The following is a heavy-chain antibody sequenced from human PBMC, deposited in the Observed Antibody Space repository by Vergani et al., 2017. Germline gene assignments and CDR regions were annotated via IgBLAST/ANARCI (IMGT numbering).Heavy chain of an antibody. D-gene: IGHD5-18*01. CDR1: GGTFSSYA. V-gene: IGHV1-46*01. CDR3: ARDGDTEIYYYYMDV. CDR2: INPSGGST. J-gene: IGHJ6*03. Sequence: QVQLVQSGAEVKKPGSSVKVSCKASGGTFSSYAISWVRQAPGKGLEWMGIINPSGGSTSYAQKFQGRVTMTRDTSTSTVYMELSSLRSEDTAVYYCARDGDTEIYYYYMDVWGKGTTVTVSS.